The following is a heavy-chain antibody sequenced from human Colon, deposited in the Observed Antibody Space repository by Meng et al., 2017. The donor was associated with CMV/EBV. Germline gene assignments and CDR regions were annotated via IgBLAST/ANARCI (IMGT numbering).Heavy chain of an antibody. J-gene: IGHJ4*02. Sequence: ASVKVSCKASGYTFTSHFMHWVRQAPGQGLEWMGLINIYRGVPNYAQRFQGRVTMTRDTSISTVYMDLSSLRSDDTAFYYCARDGLGNANCTRGTCYEYWGQGALVTVSS. CDR2: INIYRGVP. V-gene: IGHV1-2*02. CDR1: GYTFTSHF. CDR3: ARDGLGNANCTRGTCYEY. D-gene: IGHD2-15*01.